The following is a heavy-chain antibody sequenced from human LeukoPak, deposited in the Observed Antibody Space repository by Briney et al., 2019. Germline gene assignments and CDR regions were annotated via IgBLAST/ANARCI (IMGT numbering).Heavy chain of an antibody. V-gene: IGHV3-30-3*01. CDR3: ARQGGSYVAHDY. CDR2: ISYDGSNK. CDR1: GFTFSSYA. D-gene: IGHD1-26*01. J-gene: IGHJ4*02. Sequence: PGRSLRLSCAASGFTFSSYAVRWVRQAPGKGLEWVAVISYDGSNKYYADSVKGRFTISRDNSKNTLYLQMNSLRAEDTAVYYCARQGGSYVAHDYWGQGTLVTVSS.